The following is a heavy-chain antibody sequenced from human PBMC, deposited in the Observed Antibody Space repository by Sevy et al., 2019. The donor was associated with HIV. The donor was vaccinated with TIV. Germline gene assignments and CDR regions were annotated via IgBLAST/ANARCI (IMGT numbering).Heavy chain of an antibody. D-gene: IGHD2-21*02. J-gene: IGHJ6*02. CDR2: INTNTGNP. CDR3: AIEGPLQGDSYPYYYYYYGMDV. CDR1: GYTFTSYA. Sequence: ASVKVSCKASGYTFTSYAMNWVRQAPGQGLEWMGWINTNTGNPTYAQGFTGRFVFSLDTSVSTAYLQISSLKAKDTAVYYCAIEGPLQGDSYPYYYYYYGMDVWGQGTTVTVSS. V-gene: IGHV7-4-1*02.